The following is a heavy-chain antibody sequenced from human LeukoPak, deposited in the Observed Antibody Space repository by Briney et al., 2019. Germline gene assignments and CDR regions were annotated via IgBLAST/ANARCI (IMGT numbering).Heavy chain of an antibody. CDR2: IYTSGST. Sequence: PSETLSLTCTVSGGSISSYYWSWIRQPAGKGLEWIGRIYTSGSTNYNPSLKSRVTMSVDTSKNQFSLKLSSVTAADTAVYYCARDLGSTDYYYYYMDVWGKGTTVTISS. D-gene: IGHD2-15*01. CDR1: GGSISSYY. CDR3: ARDLGSTDYYYYYMDV. V-gene: IGHV4-4*07. J-gene: IGHJ6*03.